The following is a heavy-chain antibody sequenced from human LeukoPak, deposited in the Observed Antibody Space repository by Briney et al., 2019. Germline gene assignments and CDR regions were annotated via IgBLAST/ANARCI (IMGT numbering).Heavy chain of an antibody. D-gene: IGHD3-16*02. CDR1: GFTFSSYW. CDR2: IKQDGSEK. Sequence: GGPLRLSCAASGFTFSSYWMSWVRQAPGKGLEWVANIKQDGSEKYYVDSVKGRFTISRDNAKNSLYLQMNSLRAEDTAVYYCARGFDFMITFGGVIAGTFDYWGQGTLVTVSS. V-gene: IGHV3-7*03. CDR3: ARGFDFMITFGGVIAGTFDY. J-gene: IGHJ4*02.